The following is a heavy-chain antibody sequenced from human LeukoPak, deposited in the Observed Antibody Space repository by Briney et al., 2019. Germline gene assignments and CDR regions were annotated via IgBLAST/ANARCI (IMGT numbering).Heavy chain of an antibody. CDR2: INHSGST. CDR1: GGSISSSSYL. D-gene: IGHD6-6*01. V-gene: IGHV4-39*07. CDR3: ARTVPGYSSSQNYYYYYMDV. Sequence: PSETLSLTCTVYGGSISSSSYLWGWIRQPPGKGLEWIGEINHSGSTNYNPSLKSRVTISVDTSKNQFSLKLSSVTAADTAVYYCARTVPGYSSSQNYYYYYMDVWGKGTTVTVSS. J-gene: IGHJ6*03.